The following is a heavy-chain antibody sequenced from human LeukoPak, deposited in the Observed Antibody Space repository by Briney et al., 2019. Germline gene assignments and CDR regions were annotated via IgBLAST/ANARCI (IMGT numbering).Heavy chain of an antibody. V-gene: IGHV3-48*02. J-gene: IGHJ4*02. CDR3: AREGGRGDRYYFDY. D-gene: IGHD3-10*01. CDR1: GFTLSNYS. Sequence: GGSLRLSCAASGFTLSNYSMNWVRQAPGKGLEWISYISSSSSTIYYADSVKGRFTISRDNAKNSLYLQMNSLRDEDTAVYYCAREGGRGDRYYFDYWGQGTLVTVSS. CDR2: ISSSSSTI.